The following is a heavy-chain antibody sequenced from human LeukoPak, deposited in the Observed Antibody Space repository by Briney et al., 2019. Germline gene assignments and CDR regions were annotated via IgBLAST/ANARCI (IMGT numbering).Heavy chain of an antibody. Sequence: SETLSLTCTVAGGSISSGDYYWSWIRQPPGKGLEWIGYIYYSGSTYYNPSLKSRVTISVDTSKNQFSMKLSSVTAADTAVYYCARGYCSSTSCYPANDAFDIWGQGTMVTVSS. V-gene: IGHV4-30-4*08. CDR1: GGSISSGDYY. J-gene: IGHJ3*02. CDR3: ARGYCSSTSCYPANDAFDI. CDR2: IYYSGST. D-gene: IGHD2-2*01.